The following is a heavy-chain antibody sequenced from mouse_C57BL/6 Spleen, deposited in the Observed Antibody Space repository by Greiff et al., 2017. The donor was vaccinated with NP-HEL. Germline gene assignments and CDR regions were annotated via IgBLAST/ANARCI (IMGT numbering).Heavy chain of an antibody. D-gene: IGHD1-1*01. CDR1: GYTFTEYT. CDR3: ARHEDYYGSREMAWFAY. J-gene: IGHJ3*01. Sequence: VKLQESGAELVKPGASVKLSCKASGYTFTEYTIHWVKQRSGQGLEWNRWFYPGSGSIKYNEKFKDKATLTADKSSSTVYMELSRLTSEDSAVYFCARHEDYYGSREMAWFAYWGQGTLVTVSA. V-gene: IGHV1-62-2*01. CDR2: FYPGSGSI.